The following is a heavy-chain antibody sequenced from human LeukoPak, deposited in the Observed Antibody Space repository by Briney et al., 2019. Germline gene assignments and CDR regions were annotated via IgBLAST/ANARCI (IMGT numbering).Heavy chain of an antibody. CDR1: GYTFTSYY. Sequence: ASVKVSCKASGYTFTSYYMHWVRQAPGQGLEWVGIINPSGGSTSYAQKFQGRVTMTRDTSTSTVYMELSSLRSEDTAVYYCARDHEYYYGSGSYYPGGCDYWGQGSLVTVSS. J-gene: IGHJ4*02. V-gene: IGHV1-46*01. CDR2: INPSGGST. CDR3: ARDHEYYYGSGSYYPGGCDY. D-gene: IGHD3-10*01.